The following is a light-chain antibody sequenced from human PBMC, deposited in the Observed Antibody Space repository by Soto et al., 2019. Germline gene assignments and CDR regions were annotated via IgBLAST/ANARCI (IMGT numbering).Light chain of an antibody. Sequence: QSVLAQPPSVSGAPGQRVTISCTGTSSNVGPAYAVHWYQHIPGTAPKLLIYAHNRRPSRLPARISASKSRTSASLAITGLQAEDEADYYCQSFANGLLAYVFGTGTKVTVL. V-gene: IGLV1-40*01. CDR3: QSFANGLLAYV. CDR2: AHN. CDR1: SSNVGPAYA. J-gene: IGLJ1*01.